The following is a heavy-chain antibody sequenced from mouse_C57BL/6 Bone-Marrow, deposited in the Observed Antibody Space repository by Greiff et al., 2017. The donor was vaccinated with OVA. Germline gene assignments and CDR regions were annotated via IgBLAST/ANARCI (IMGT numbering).Heavy chain of an antibody. CDR1: GYTFTSYW. J-gene: IGHJ4*01. V-gene: IGHV1-55*01. CDR3: ARERVYSNYAMDD. CDR2: IFPGSGST. D-gene: IGHD2-5*01. Sequence: QVQLVQPGAELVKPGASVKMSCKASGYTFTSYWITWVKQRPGQGLEWIGDIFPGSGSTNYNEKFKSKATLTVDTSSRTAYMQLSSLTSEDSAVYYCARERVYSNYAMDDWGQGTSVTVSS.